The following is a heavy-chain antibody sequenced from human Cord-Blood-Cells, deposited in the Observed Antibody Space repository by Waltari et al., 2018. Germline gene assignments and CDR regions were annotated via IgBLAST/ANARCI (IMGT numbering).Heavy chain of an antibody. CDR1: GFTFSSYG. D-gene: IGHD6-6*01. CDR2: IRYDGSNK. J-gene: IGHJ4*02. Sequence: VQLVESGGGVVQPGGSLRLSCAASGFTFSSYGMHWVRQAPGKGLEWVAFIRYDGSNKYYADSVKGRFTISRDNSKNTLYLQMNSLRAEDTAVYYCAKDRYYEYSSSLGGGCYFDYWGQGTLVTVSS. V-gene: IGHV3-30*02. CDR3: AKDRYYEYSSSLGGGCYFDY.